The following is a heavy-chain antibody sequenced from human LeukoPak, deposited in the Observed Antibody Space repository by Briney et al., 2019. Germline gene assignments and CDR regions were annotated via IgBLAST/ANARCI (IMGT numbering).Heavy chain of an antibody. J-gene: IGHJ4*02. V-gene: IGHV3-30*03. CDR3: ARDVGSGSYLDY. D-gene: IGHD3-10*01. CDR2: ISYDGSNK. CDR1: GFTFSSYG. Sequence: GGALRLSCAASGFTFSSYGMHWVRQDPGKGLEWVAVISYDGSNKYYADSVKGRFTISRDNSKNTLYLQMNSLRAEDTAVYYCARDVGSGSYLDYWGQGTLVTVSS.